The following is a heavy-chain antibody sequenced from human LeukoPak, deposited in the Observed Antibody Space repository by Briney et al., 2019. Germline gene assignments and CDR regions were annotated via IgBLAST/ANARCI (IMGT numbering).Heavy chain of an antibody. CDR2: LYTSGTT. D-gene: IGHD1-7*01. V-gene: IGHV4-4*07. Sequence: PSETLSLTCTVSGGSFTSDYWSWIRQPAGKGLEWIGRLYTSGTTNYNPSLKSRVTMSADTSKNQFSLKLRSVTAADTAVYYCARCRHGNCDYFDYWGQGTLVIVSS. J-gene: IGHJ4*02. CDR3: ARCRHGNCDYFDY. CDR1: GGSFTSDY.